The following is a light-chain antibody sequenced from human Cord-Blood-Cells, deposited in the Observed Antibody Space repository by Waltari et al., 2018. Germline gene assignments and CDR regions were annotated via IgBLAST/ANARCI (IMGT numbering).Light chain of an antibody. CDR3: QQSYSTLYS. V-gene: IGKV1-39*01. Sequence: IQRPQSQSSLSASVGHRISITCRASQSISSNLNWYQQRPGKTPNLLIYAASSLQSGGPSRFSGSGSGTDFTLTISSLQPEDFATYCCQQSYSTLYSFGQGTKLEIK. CDR2: AAS. J-gene: IGKJ2*03. CDR1: QSISSN.